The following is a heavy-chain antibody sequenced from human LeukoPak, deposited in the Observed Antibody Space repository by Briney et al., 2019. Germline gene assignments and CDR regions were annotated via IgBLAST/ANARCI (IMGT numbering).Heavy chain of an antibody. J-gene: IGHJ4*02. V-gene: IGHV3-74*01. CDR2: INTDGRST. CDR3: ATGVGTTTYFDY. D-gene: IGHD1-26*01. Sequence: GESLKISCAASGFTFSSYWIHWVRQAPGKGLVWVSGINTDGRSTVYADSVKGRFTISRDNAKNSLYLQMNSLRAEDTAVYYCATGVGTTTYFDYWGQGTLVTVSS. CDR1: GFTFSSYW.